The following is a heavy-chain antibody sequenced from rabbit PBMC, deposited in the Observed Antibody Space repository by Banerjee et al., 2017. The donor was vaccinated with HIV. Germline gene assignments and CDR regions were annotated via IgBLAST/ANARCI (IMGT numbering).Heavy chain of an antibody. D-gene: IGHD6-1*01. J-gene: IGHJ4*01. CDR2: IDAGSSGST. V-gene: IGHV1S45*01. CDR1: GFSFSSSYW. CDR3: ARGANTNDYVRYLDL. Sequence: QEQLKETGGGLVQPGGSLTLSCTASGFSFSSSYWICWVRQAPGKGLEWIACIDAGSSGSTYYASWAKGRFTISKTSSTTVTLQMTSLTAADTATYFCARGANTNDYVRYLDLWGQGTLVTVS.